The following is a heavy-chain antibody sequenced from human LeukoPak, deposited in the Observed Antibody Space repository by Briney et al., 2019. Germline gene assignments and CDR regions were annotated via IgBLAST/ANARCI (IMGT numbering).Heavy chain of an antibody. D-gene: IGHD4-11*01. J-gene: IGHJ6*02. CDR3: AKDRPTTVDPFYFGMDV. V-gene: IGHV3-74*01. CDR1: GFTLSTFW. Sequence: GGSLRLSCTASGFTLSTFWMHWVRRARGKGLVWVARVGPDGSSTVYADSVKGRFTISRDIATNTLYLQIDSLGTEDTAVYFCAKDRPTTVDPFYFGMDVWGQGTTVTVS. CDR2: VGPDGSST.